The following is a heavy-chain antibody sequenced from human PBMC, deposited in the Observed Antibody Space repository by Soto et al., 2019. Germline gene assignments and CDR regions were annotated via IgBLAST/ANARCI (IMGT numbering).Heavy chain of an antibody. CDR1: GGSFSGYY. D-gene: IGHD2-15*01. V-gene: IGHV4-34*01. J-gene: IGHJ6*02. Sequence: QVQLQQWGAGLLKPSETLSLTCAVYGGSFSGYYWSWIRQPPGKGLEWFGEINHSGSTNYNPSLKSRVTISVDTSKNQFSLKLSSVTAADTAVYYCARGPRYCSGGSCYYRYGMDVWGQGTTVTVSS. CDR2: INHSGST. CDR3: ARGPRYCSGGSCYYRYGMDV.